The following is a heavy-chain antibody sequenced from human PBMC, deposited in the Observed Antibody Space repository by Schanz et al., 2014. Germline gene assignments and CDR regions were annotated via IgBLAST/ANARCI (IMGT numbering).Heavy chain of an antibody. D-gene: IGHD5-12*01. J-gene: IGHJ5*02. Sequence: QVQLVQSGAEVKKPGSSVKVSCKASGGTFSSYTISWVRQAPGQGLEWMGRIISIPGIPNYAQKFQGRVTFTADKSTSTASMELSSLKSEDTAVYYCARGPLGTSAWGQGTLVTVSS. CDR3: ARGPLGTSA. CDR2: IISIPGIP. V-gene: IGHV1-69*02. CDR1: GGTFSSYT.